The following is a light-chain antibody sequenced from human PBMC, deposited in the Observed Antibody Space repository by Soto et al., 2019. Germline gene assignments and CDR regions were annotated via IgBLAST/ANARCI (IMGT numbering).Light chain of an antibody. CDR2: EVI. J-gene: IGLJ1*01. V-gene: IGLV2-8*01. CDR3: SSYAGSNNLYV. Sequence: QSALTQPPSASGSPGQSVTISCTGTSSDIGGYNYVSWYQQHPGKAPKLMIYEVIKRPSGAPDRFSGSRSGNTASLTVSGLQAEDEADYYCSSYAGSNNLYVFGTGTKLTVL. CDR1: SSDIGGYNY.